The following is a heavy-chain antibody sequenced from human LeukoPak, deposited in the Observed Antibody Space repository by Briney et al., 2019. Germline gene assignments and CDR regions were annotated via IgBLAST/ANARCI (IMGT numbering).Heavy chain of an antibody. CDR1: GFTFSSYS. Sequence: EGSLRLSCAASGFTFSSYSMNWVRQAPGKGLEWVSSISSSSSYIYYADSVKGRFTISRDNAKNSLYLQMNSLRAEDTAVYYCARDLTYYDSSGYPISGIWGQGTMVTVSS. D-gene: IGHD3-22*01. CDR2: ISSSSSYI. V-gene: IGHV3-21*01. CDR3: ARDLTYYDSSGYPISGI. J-gene: IGHJ3*02.